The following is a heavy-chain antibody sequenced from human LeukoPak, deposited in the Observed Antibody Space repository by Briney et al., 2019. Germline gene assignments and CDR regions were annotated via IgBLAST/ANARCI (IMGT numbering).Heavy chain of an antibody. CDR1: GLTFDDSD. Sequence: GGSLRLSCVASGLTFDDSDFSWVSQVPGKGMGWVCGLNWNGDKTGYADSVKGRFIISRDNAKNSLYLQMNSLRAEDTALYYCTRDAFGGVIAPYFHDWGQGTRVTVSS. CDR2: LNWNGDKT. V-gene: IGHV3-20*04. D-gene: IGHD3-16*02. CDR3: TRDAFGGVIAPYFHD. J-gene: IGHJ4*02.